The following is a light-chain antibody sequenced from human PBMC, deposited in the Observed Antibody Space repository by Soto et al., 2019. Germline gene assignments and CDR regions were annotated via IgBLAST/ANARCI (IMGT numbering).Light chain of an antibody. CDR3: QQYDNLPLT. CDR1: QDISNY. CDR2: DTF. Sequence: DIQMTQSPSSLSASVGDSVTITCQASQDISNYLNWYQQKPGKAPKLLIYDTFNLETGVPSRFSGGVSGRDFTLSINNLQPEDFATYYCQQYDNLPLTFGGGTKVDLK. J-gene: IGKJ4*01. V-gene: IGKV1-33*01.